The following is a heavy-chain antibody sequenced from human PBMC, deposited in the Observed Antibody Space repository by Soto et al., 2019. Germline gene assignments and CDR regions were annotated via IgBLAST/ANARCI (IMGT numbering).Heavy chain of an antibody. CDR1: GGSISSSSYY. CDR3: ARYDVTTFDY. Sequence: SETLSLTCTVSGGSISSSSYYWGWIRQPPGKGLEWIGSVYYSGSTYYNPSLESRVTISVDTSKNQFSLKLSSVTAADTAVYYCARYDVTTFDYWGQGTLVTVSS. V-gene: IGHV4-39*01. J-gene: IGHJ4*02. D-gene: IGHD4-17*01. CDR2: VYYSGST.